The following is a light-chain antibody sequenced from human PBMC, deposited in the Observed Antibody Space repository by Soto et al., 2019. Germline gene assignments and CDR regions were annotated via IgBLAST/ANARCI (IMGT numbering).Light chain of an antibody. CDR1: NSNIGNNK. J-gene: IGLJ1*01. CDR3: ATWDDSLHGYV. CDR2: TSN. Sequence: QSVLTQPPSASGTPGQRVTISCSGSNSNIGNNKVNWYQQLPGTAPKLLIYTSNQRPSGVPDRFSGSKPGTSASLAISGLXSEDEADYYCATWDDSLHGYVFGTGTKVTVL. V-gene: IGLV1-44*01.